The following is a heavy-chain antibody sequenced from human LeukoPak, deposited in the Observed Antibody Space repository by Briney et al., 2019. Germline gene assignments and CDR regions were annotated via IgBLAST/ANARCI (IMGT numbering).Heavy chain of an antibody. D-gene: IGHD2-2*01. J-gene: IGHJ4*02. CDR3: ARGGDIVVVPAAI. CDR1: GGPIFSSPFY. CDR2: VYYNGIT. Sequence: PSETLSLTCTVSGGPIFSSPFYWGWIRQPPGKGLEWIASVYYNGITYYNPSLKSRVTISVDTSKNQFSLKLSSVTAADTAVYYCARGGDIVVVPAAIWGQGTLVTVSS. V-gene: IGHV4-39*01.